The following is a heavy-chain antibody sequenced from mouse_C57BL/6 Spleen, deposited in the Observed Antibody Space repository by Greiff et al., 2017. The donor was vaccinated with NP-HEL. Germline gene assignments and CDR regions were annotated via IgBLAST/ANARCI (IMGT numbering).Heavy chain of an antibody. J-gene: IGHJ2*01. D-gene: IGHD2-5*01. CDR3: ARSALTPEAAYYSNDYFDY. V-gene: IGHV1-76*01. CDR2: IYPGSGNT. CDR1: GYTFTDYY. Sequence: QVQLQQSGAELVRPGASVKLSCKASGYTFTDYYINWVKQRPGQGLEWIARIYPGSGNTYYNEKFKGKATLTAEKSSSTAYMQLSSLTSEDSAVYFCARSALTPEAAYYSNDYFDYWGQGTTLTVSS.